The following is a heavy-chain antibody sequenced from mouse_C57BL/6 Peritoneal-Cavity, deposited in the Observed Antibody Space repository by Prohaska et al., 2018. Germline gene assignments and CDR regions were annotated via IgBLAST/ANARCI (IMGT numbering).Heavy chain of an antibody. D-gene: IGHD4-1*01. CDR2: IWTGGGT. CDR1: GFSLTSYA. CDR3: ARNNWYFDY. Sequence: QVQLKESGPGLVAPSQSLSITCTVSGFSLTSYAISWVRQPPGKGLEWLGGIWTGGGTNYKSALKSRLSISKDNSKSQGFLKMNSLQTDDTARYYCARNNWYFDYWGQGTTLTVSS. V-gene: IGHV2-9-1*01. J-gene: IGHJ2*01.